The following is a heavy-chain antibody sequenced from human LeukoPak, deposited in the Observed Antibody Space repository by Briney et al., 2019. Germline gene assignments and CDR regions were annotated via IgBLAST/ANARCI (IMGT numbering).Heavy chain of an antibody. J-gene: IGHJ4*02. CDR2: ISSSGSTI. D-gene: IGHD3-22*01. Sequence: QPGGSLRLSCAASGFTFSSYEMNWVRQAPGKGLEWVSYISSSGSTIYYADSVKGRFTISRDNAKNSLYLQMNSLRAEDTAVYYCARVLVVQGGDGFDYWGQGTLVTVSS. V-gene: IGHV3-48*03. CDR1: GFTFSSYE. CDR3: ARVLVVQGGDGFDY.